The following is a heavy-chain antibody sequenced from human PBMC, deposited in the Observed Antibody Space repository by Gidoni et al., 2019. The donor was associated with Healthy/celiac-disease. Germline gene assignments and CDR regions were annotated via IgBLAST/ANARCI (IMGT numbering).Heavy chain of an antibody. CDR2: IWYDGSNK. D-gene: IGHD3-3*01. CDR3: ARDYDFWSGAPSYYYGMDV. Sequence: QVQLVESGGGVVQPGRSLRLSCAASGFTFSSYGMHWVRQAPGKGLEWVAVIWYDGSNKYYADSVKGRFTISRDNSKNTLYLQMNSLRAEDTAVYYCARDYDFWSGAPSYYYGMDVWGQGTTVTVSS. CDR1: GFTFSSYG. V-gene: IGHV3-33*01. J-gene: IGHJ6*02.